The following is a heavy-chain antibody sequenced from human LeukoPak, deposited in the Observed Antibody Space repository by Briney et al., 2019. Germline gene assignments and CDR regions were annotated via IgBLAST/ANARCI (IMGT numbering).Heavy chain of an antibody. Sequence: SETLSLTCTVSGGSISSGSYYWSWIRQPAGKGLEWIGRIYTSGSTNYNPSLKSRVTISVDTSKNQFSLKLSSVTAADTAVYYCARDYSFEYQLLYPWYFDLWGRGTLVTVSS. CDR3: ARDYSFEYQLLYPWYFDL. CDR1: GGSISSGSYY. V-gene: IGHV4-61*02. J-gene: IGHJ2*01. D-gene: IGHD2-2*02. CDR2: IYTSGST.